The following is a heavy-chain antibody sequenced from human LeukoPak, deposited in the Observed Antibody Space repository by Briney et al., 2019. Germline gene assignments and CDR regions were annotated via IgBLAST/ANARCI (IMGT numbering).Heavy chain of an antibody. V-gene: IGHV4-59*01. Sequence: SETLSLTCTVSGGSISSYYWSWIRQPPGKGLEWIGYIYYSGSTNYNPSLKSRVTISVDTSKNQFSLKLSSVTAADTAAYYCAGREAVAGSWLDPWGQGTLVTVSS. CDR3: AGREAVAGSWLDP. CDR2: IYYSGST. D-gene: IGHD6-19*01. J-gene: IGHJ5*02. CDR1: GGSISSYY.